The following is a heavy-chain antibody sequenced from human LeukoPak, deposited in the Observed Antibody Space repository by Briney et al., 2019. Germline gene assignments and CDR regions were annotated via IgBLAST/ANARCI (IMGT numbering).Heavy chain of an antibody. J-gene: IGHJ4*02. V-gene: IGHV3-23*01. CDR2: ISGSGGST. D-gene: IGHD3-3*01. Sequence: PGGSLRLSCAASGFTFSSYGMSWVRQAPGKGLEWVSAISGSGGSTYYADSVKGRFTISRDNSKNTLYLQMNSLRAEDTAVYYCAKRRSNGYYFDYWGQGTLVTVSS. CDR3: AKRRSNGYYFDY. CDR1: GFTFSSYG.